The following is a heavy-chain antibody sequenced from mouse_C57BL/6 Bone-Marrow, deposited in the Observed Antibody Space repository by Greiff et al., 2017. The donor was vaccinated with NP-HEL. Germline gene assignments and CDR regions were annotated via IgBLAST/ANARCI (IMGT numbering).Heavy chain of an antibody. V-gene: IGHV1-82*01. J-gene: IGHJ2*01. CDR2: IYPGDGDT. Sequence: QVQLQQSGPELVKPGASVKISCKASGYAFSSSWMNWVKQRPGKGLEWIGRIYPGDGDTNYNGKFKGKATLTADKSSSTAYMQLSSLTYEDSAVYFCARVPYDYGSILDYWGQGTTLTVSS. CDR1: GYAFSSSW. D-gene: IGHD1-1*01. CDR3: ARVPYDYGSILDY.